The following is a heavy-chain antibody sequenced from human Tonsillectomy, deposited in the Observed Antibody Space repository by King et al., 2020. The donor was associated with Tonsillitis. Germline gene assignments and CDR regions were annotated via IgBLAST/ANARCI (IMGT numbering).Heavy chain of an antibody. Sequence: VQLQESGPGLVKPSQTLSLTCTVSGGSISSGDYYWSWIRQPPGKGLEWIGYIYYSGSTYYNPSLKSRVTISVDTSKNQFSLKLSSVTAADTAVYYCARDRIPDYGDYGGFGEHYYYYGMDVWGQGTTVTVSS. CDR1: GGSISSGDYY. J-gene: IGHJ6*02. CDR2: IYYSGST. CDR3: ARDRIPDYGDYGGFGEHYYYYGMDV. D-gene: IGHD4-17*01. V-gene: IGHV4-30-4*01.